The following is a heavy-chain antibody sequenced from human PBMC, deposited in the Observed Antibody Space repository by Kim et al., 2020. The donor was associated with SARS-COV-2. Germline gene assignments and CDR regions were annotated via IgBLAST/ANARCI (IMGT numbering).Heavy chain of an antibody. CDR3: ARAVYDFWSGWDPYYYYGMDV. CDR2: IYYSGST. V-gene: IGHV4-59*01. D-gene: IGHD3-3*01. J-gene: IGHJ6*02. Sequence: SETLSLTCTVSGGSISSYYWSWIRQPPGKGLEWIGYIYYSGSTNYNPSLKSRVTISVDTSKNQFSLKLSSVTAADTAVYYCARAVYDFWSGWDPYYYYGMDVWGQGTTVTVSS. CDR1: GGSISSYY.